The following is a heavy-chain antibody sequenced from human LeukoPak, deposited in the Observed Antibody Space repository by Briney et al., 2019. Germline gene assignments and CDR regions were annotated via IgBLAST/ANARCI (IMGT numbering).Heavy chain of an antibody. CDR2: IKQDGSEK. CDR1: GFTFSNYW. V-gene: IGHV3-7*01. D-gene: IGHD3-10*01. J-gene: IGHJ4*02. Sequence: PGGSLRLSCAAPGFTFSNYWMGWVRQIPGKGLEWVAHIKQDGSEKYYVDSVKGRFTISRDNGKNSLYLQMNSLRAEDTAVYYCTNYGSGSHYRLSEYWGQGTLVTVSS. CDR3: TNYGSGSHYRLSEY.